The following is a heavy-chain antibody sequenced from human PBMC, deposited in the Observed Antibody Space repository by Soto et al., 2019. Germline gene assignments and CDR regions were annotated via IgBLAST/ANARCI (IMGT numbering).Heavy chain of an antibody. D-gene: IGHD6-13*01. V-gene: IGHV4-59*01. J-gene: IGHJ3*02. CDR1: GGSISSYY. CDR3: EGDQGDSISWAGDAFDI. Sequence: SETLSLTCTVSGGSISSYYWSWIRQPPGKGLEWIGYIYYSGSTNYNPSLKSRVTISVDTSKNQFSLKLSSVTAADTAVYYCEGDQGDSISWAGDAFDIWGQGTIATVAS. CDR2: IYYSGST.